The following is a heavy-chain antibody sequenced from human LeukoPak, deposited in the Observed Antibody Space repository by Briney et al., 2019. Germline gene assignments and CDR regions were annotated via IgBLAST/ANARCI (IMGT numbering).Heavy chain of an antibody. Sequence: ASVKVSCKASGYTFTSYGISWVRQAPGQGLEWMGWISAYNGNTNYAQKLQGRVTMTTDTSTSTAYMELRGLRSDDTAVYYCAREIVGALSYYFDYWGQGTLVTVSS. CDR3: AREIVGALSYYFDY. CDR2: ISAYNGNT. D-gene: IGHD1-26*01. V-gene: IGHV1-18*01. J-gene: IGHJ4*02. CDR1: GYTFTSYG.